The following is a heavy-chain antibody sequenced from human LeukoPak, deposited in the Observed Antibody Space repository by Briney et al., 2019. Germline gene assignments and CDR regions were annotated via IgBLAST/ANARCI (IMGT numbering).Heavy chain of an antibody. Sequence: PSETLSLTCTVSGGSISSYYWSWIRQPPGKGLEWIGYIYYSGSTNYNPSLRSRVTISVDTSKNQFSLKLSSVTAADTAVYYCARARSKTYSSDWYEGHDIWGQGTMVTVSS. CDR2: IYYSGST. D-gene: IGHD6-19*01. CDR1: GGSISSYY. CDR3: ARARSKTYSSDWYEGHDI. J-gene: IGHJ3*02. V-gene: IGHV4-59*08.